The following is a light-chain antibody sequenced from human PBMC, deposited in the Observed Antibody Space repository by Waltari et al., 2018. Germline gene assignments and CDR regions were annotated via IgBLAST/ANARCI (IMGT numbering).Light chain of an antibody. CDR1: SSDVGAYNY. CDR2: DVS. Sequence: QSALTQPASVSGSPGQSITISCTGTSSDVGAYNYVSWYQQHPGKAPKLMIYDVSNRPSGVSKRFAGSKSGNTASLTISGLQAEDEADYYCGSYISSSTLELFGGGTSLTVL. V-gene: IGLV2-14*03. J-gene: IGLJ2*01. CDR3: GSYISSSTLEL.